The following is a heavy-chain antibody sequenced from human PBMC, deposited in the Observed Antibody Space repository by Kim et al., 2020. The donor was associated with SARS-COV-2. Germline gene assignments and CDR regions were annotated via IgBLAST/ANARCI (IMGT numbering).Heavy chain of an antibody. D-gene: IGHD4-17*01. CDR2: ISSSGSTI. J-gene: IGHJ6*02. CDR1: GFTFSSYE. Sequence: GGSLRLSCAASGFTFSSYEMNWVRQAPGKGLEWVSYISSSGSTIYYADSVKGRFTISRDNAKNSLYLQMNSLRAEDTAVYYCALGDTDYYYYSMDVWGQGTTVTVSS. V-gene: IGHV3-48*03. CDR3: ALGDTDYYYYSMDV.